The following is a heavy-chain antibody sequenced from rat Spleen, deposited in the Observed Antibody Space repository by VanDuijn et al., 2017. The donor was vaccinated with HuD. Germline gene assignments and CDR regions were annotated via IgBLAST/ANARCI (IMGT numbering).Heavy chain of an antibody. J-gene: IGHJ3*01. Sequence: QLQLKESGPCLEQPSQTLSLTCTVTRFPLTTNSVSCVLQPPGKGLEWMGAIWSGGSTYYNSALKSRLSITRDTSKSQVFLKMNSLQTEDTAIYFCTRDHSYWGSYYPGGFAYWGQGTLVTVSS. CDR3: TRDHSYWGSYYPGGFAY. D-gene: IGHD1-12*02. CDR1: RFPLTTNS. V-gene: IGHV2-15*01. CDR2: IWSGGST.